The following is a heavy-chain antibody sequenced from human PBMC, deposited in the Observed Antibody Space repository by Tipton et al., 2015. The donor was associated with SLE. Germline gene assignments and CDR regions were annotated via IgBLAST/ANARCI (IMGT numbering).Heavy chain of an antibody. V-gene: IGHV3-30*02. J-gene: IGHJ5*02. CDR1: GFTFSSYG. Sequence: SLRLSCAASGFTFSSYGMHWVRQAPGKGLEWVAFIRYAGSNKYYADSVKGRFTISRDNSKNTLYLQMNSLRAEDTAVYYCAKENGEWELLFWFDPWGQGTLVTVSS. CDR2: IRYAGSNK. D-gene: IGHD1-26*01. CDR3: AKENGEWELLFWFDP.